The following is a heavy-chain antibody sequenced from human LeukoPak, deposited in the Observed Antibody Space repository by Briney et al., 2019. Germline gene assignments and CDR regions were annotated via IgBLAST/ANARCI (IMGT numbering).Heavy chain of an antibody. J-gene: IGHJ4*02. CDR2: INHSGSA. D-gene: IGHD3-10*01. V-gene: IGHV4-34*01. CDR3: ARAAGAADY. CDR1: GGSFNVYY. Sequence: SETLSLTCAVYGGSFNVYYWSWIRQPPGKGLEWIGEINHSGSANYNPSRKSRVTISVDTSKNQFSLNLRSVTAADTAVYFCARAAGAADYWGQGTLVTVSS.